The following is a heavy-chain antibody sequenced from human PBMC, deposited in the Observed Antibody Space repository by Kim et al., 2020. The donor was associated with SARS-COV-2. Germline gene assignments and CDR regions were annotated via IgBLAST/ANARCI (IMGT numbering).Heavy chain of an antibody. Sequence: GGSLRLSCAASGFTVSSNYMSCVRQAPGKGLEWVSVIYSGGSTYYADSVKGRFTISRDNSKNTLYLQMNSLRAEDTAVYYCARKKSSGLGMDVWGQGTTVTVSS. CDR2: IYSGGST. V-gene: IGHV3-53*01. J-gene: IGHJ6*02. CDR3: ARKKSSGLGMDV. CDR1: GFTVSSNY. D-gene: IGHD3-22*01.